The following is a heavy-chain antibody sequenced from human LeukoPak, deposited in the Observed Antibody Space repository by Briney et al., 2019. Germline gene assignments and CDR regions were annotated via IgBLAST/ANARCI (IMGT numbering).Heavy chain of an antibody. CDR3: TVIVTGS. Sequence: GGSLRLSCAASGFIFSDYWTYWVRQAPGKWLVWVSRISGDGSRTNYADSVKGRLTISRDNAKNTLYLQMNSLRVEDTAVYYCTVIVTGSWGQGTLVTVSS. J-gene: IGHJ5*02. D-gene: IGHD2/OR15-2a*01. V-gene: IGHV3-74*01. CDR2: ISGDGSRT. CDR1: GFIFSDYW.